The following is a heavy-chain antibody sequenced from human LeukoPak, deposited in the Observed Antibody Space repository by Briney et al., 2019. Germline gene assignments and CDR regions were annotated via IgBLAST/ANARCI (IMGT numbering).Heavy chain of an antibody. D-gene: IGHD5-18*01. CDR1: GYSTSSGYY. V-gene: IGHV4-38-2*01. Sequence: SETLSLTYVVSGYSTSSGYYWGWIRQPPGKGLEWIASIYPGGNTYYNPSLKSRVTISVDTSRNQFSLKLSSVTAADTAVYYCVGGSGYSGVWGQGTLVTLSS. CDR2: IYPGGNT. J-gene: IGHJ4*02. CDR3: VGGSGYSGV.